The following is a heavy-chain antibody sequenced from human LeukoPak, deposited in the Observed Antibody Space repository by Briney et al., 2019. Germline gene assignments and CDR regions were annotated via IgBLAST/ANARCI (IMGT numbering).Heavy chain of an antibody. Sequence: GGSLRISCPAPGFTFSSSSMNCVRQAPEKGLEWVSSISSSSDYIYYADSVKGRFTISRDNAKNSLYLQMNSLRAEDTAVYYCAIRSWLGSYYSRFYYWGQGTLVTVSS. CDR2: ISSSSDYI. CDR3: AIRSWLGSYYSRFYY. D-gene: IGHD3-10*01. J-gene: IGHJ4*02. V-gene: IGHV3-21*01. CDR1: GFTFSSSS.